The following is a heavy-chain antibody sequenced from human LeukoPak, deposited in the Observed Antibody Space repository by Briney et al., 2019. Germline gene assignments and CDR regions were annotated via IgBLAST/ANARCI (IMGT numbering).Heavy chain of an antibody. CDR2: IYSSGSS. CDR1: GGSISSSSYH. CDR3: ATRYGSGTYPRYYFDS. Sequence: SETLSLTCTVSGGSISSSSYHWGWIRQPPGKGLEWVGTIYSSGSSYYNPSLKSRLTISVDTSRNQFSLKLSSVTASDTAVYYCATRYGSGTYPRYYFDSWGQGTLVTVSS. D-gene: IGHD3-10*01. J-gene: IGHJ4*02. V-gene: IGHV4-39*01.